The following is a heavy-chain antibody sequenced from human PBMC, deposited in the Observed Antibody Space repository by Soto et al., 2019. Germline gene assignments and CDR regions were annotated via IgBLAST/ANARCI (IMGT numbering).Heavy chain of an antibody. CDR3: ARGGRYCSGGSCYLPYYYYYMDA. CDR1: GGSFSGYY. Sequence: SETLSLTCAVYGGSFSGYYWSWIRQPPGKGLEWIGEINHSGSTNYNPSLKSRVTISVDTSKNQFSLKLSSVTAADTAVYYCARGGRYCSGGSCYLPYYYYYMDAWGKGTTVTVSS. D-gene: IGHD2-15*01. J-gene: IGHJ6*03. CDR2: INHSGST. V-gene: IGHV4-34*01.